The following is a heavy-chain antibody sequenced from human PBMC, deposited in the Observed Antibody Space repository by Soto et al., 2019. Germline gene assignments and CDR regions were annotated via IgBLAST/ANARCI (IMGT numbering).Heavy chain of an antibody. CDR1: GGTFSSYT. CDR3: ASHLSSTIPDY. CDR2: IIHILGIA. J-gene: IGHJ4*02. V-gene: IGHV1-69*02. Sequence: QVQLVQSGAEVKKPGSSVKVSCKASGGTFSSYTISWVRQAPGQGLEWMGRIIHILGIANYAQKFQGRVTITADKSTRPAYMEVSSLRSEDTAVYYCASHLSSTIPDYLGQGTLVTVSS. D-gene: IGHD5-12*01.